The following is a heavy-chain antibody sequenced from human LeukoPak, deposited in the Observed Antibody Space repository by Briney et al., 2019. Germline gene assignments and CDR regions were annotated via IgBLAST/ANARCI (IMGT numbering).Heavy chain of an antibody. CDR2: IYNSGST. V-gene: IGHV3-66*01. D-gene: IGHD3-22*01. CDR3: AKAGYDSSGYYYSPFDY. CDR1: GFTFNSNH. J-gene: IGHJ4*02. Sequence: GGSLRLSCAVSGFTFNSNHMNWVRQAPGKGLEWVSIIYNSGSTNYADSVKGRFTISRDTSKNTVFLQMNSLRAEDTAVYYCAKAGYDSSGYYYSPFDYWGQGTLVTVSS.